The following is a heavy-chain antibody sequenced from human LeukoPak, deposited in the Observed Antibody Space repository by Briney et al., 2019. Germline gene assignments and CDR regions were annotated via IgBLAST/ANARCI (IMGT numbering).Heavy chain of an antibody. V-gene: IGHV1-24*01. CDR3: ATLVGATFYFDY. Sequence: RASVKVSCKVSGYTLTELSMHWVPQAPGKGLEWMGGFDPEDGETIYAQKFQGRVTMTEDTSTDTAYMELSSLRSEDTAVYYCATLVGATFYFDYWGQGTLVTVSS. J-gene: IGHJ4*02. CDR2: FDPEDGET. D-gene: IGHD1-26*01. CDR1: GYTLTELS.